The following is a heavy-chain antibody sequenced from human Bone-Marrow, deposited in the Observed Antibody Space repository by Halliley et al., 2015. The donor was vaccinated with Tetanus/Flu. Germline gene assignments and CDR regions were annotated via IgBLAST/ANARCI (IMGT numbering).Heavy chain of an antibody. CDR1: GDSIKNYF. J-gene: IGHJ3*02. V-gene: IGHV4-59*13. CDR3: ATHDLGRSSYIVPSDI. D-gene: IGHD3-3*01. CDR2: IFSSGST. Sequence: TLSLTCTVSGDSIKNYFWSWIRKTPGKGLEWIGYIFSSGSTTYNPSLKSRVTISLDTSKQQFSLMVRSVAAADTAVYFCATHDLGRSSYIVPSDIWGQGTMVTVSS.